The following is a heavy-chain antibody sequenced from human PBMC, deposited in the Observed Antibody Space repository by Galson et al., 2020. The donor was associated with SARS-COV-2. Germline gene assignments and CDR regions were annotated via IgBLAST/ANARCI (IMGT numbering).Heavy chain of an antibody. Sequence: GESLKISCKGSGYSFTSYWIGWVRQMPGKGLEWMGIIYPGDSDTRYSPSFQGQVTISADKSISTAYLQWSSLKASDTAMYYCASNIVVVPADDAFDIWGQGTMVTVSS. J-gene: IGHJ3*02. D-gene: IGHD2-2*01. CDR1: GYSFTSYW. V-gene: IGHV5-51*01. CDR2: IYPGDSDT. CDR3: ASNIVVVPADDAFDI.